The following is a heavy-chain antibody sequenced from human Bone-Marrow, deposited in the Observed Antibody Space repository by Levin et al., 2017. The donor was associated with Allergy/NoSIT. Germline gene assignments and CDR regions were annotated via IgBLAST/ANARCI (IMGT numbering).Heavy chain of an antibody. CDR2: INEDGSQK. V-gene: IGHV3-7*03. D-gene: IGHD2-21*01. J-gene: IGHJ4*02. Sequence: ASVKVSCDASGFTLSRHWLGWVRQAPGKGLDWVATINEDGSQKYYADSVKGRFTISRDNAKQSLFLQMNSLSAEDTAVYYCLRNSADYWGQGTLVTVSS. CDR1: GFTLSRHW. CDR3: LRNSADY.